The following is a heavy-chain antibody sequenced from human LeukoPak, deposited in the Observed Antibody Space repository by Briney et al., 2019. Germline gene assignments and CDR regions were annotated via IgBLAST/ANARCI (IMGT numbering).Heavy chain of an antibody. CDR1: GFTFSGSA. CDR3: ARESVTMVRGVMGGDDAFDI. V-gene: IGHV3-73*01. D-gene: IGHD3-10*01. Sequence: GGSLRLSCAASGFTFSGSAMHWVRQASGKGLEWVGRIRSKANSYATAYAASVKGRFTISRDDSKNTAYLQMNSLKTEDTAVYYCARESVTMVRGVMGGDDAFDIWGQGTMVTVSS. CDR2: IRSKANSYAT. J-gene: IGHJ3*02.